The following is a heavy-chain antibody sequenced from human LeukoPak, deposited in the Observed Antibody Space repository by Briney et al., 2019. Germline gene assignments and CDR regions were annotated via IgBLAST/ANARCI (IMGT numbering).Heavy chain of an antibody. V-gene: IGHV4-30-2*01. J-gene: IGHJ4*02. CDR3: ARGRRGGFYGDYFDY. CDR1: GGSISSSGYS. Sequence: PSETLSLTCAVSGGSISSSGYSWSWIRQPPGKGLEWIRYIYHSGSTYYNPSLKSRVTISVDRSKNQFSLMLSSVTAADTAVYYCARGRRGGFYGDYFDYWGQGTLVTVSS. D-gene: IGHD4-17*01. CDR2: IYHSGST.